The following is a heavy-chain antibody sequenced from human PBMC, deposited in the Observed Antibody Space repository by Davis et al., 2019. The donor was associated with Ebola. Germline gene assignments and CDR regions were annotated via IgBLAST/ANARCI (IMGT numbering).Heavy chain of an antibody. CDR3: ARGYCTNGVCYADVYGMDV. V-gene: IGHV1-46*01. CDR1: GYTFTSYY. Sequence: ASVKVSCKASGYTFTSYYMHWVRQAPGQGLEWMGIINPSGGSTSYAQKFQGRVTMTRDTSISTAYMELSRLRSDDTAVYYCARGYCTNGVCYADVYGMDVWGKGTTVTVSS. CDR2: INPSGGST. J-gene: IGHJ6*04. D-gene: IGHD2-8*01.